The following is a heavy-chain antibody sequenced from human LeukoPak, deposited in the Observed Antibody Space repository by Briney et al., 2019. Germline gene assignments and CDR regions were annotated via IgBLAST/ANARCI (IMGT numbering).Heavy chain of an antibody. V-gene: IGHV4-34*01. CDR2: INHSGST. J-gene: IGHJ6*03. D-gene: IGHD6-13*01. CDR3: ARIAAAGTYYYYHMDV. CDR1: GGSFSGYY. Sequence: KSSETLSLTCAVYGGSFSGYYWSWIRQPPGKGLEWIGEINHSGSTNYNPSLKSRVTISVDTSKNQFSLKLSSVTAADTAVYYCARIAAAGTYYYYHMDVWGKGTTVTISS.